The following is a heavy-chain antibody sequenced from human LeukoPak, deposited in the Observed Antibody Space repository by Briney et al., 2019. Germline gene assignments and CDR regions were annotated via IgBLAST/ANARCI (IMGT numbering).Heavy chain of an antibody. V-gene: IGHV3-21*01. Sequence: GGSLRLSCAASGFTFSSYSMNWVRQAPGKGLEWVSSISSSSSYIYYADSVKGRFTISRDNAKNSLYLQMNSLRAEDTAVYYCARDLPYYYDSRDAFDIWGQGTMVTVSS. CDR1: GFTFSSYS. CDR3: ARDLPYYYDSRDAFDI. J-gene: IGHJ3*02. D-gene: IGHD3-22*01. CDR2: ISSSSSYI.